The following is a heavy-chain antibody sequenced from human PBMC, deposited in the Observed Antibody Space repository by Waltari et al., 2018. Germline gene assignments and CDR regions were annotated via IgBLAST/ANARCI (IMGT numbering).Heavy chain of an antibody. Sequence: QVQLQESGPGLVKPSETLSLTCAVSGYSISSGYYWGWIRQPPGKGLEWIGSIYHSGRTDYNPSLKSRVTISVDTSKNQFSLKLSSVTAADTAVYYCARPDYDSSGSIDYWGQGTLVTVSS. CDR1: GYSISSGYY. V-gene: IGHV4-38-2*01. CDR3: ARPDYDSSGSIDY. D-gene: IGHD3-22*01. CDR2: IYHSGRT. J-gene: IGHJ4*02.